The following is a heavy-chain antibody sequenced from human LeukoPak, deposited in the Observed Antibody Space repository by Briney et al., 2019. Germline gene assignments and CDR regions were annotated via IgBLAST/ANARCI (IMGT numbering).Heavy chain of an antibody. Sequence: GASVKVSCKASGYTFTSYGISWVRQAPGQGLEWMGWISAYNGNTNYAQKLQGRVTMTTDTSTSTAYMELRSLRSEDTAVYYCARDRAYCSSTSCYRDNWFDPWGQGTLVTVSS. CDR3: ARDRAYCSSTSCYRDNWFDP. J-gene: IGHJ5*02. CDR2: ISAYNGNT. D-gene: IGHD2-2*02. CDR1: GYTFTSYG. V-gene: IGHV1-18*01.